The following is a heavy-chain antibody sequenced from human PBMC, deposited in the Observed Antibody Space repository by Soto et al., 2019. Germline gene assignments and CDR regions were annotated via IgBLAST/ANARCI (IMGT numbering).Heavy chain of an antibody. V-gene: IGHV3-9*01. J-gene: IGHJ5*02. CDR2: ISWNSGSI. CDR1: GFTFDDYA. CDR3: AKASSPTVTANWFDP. D-gene: IGHD4-17*01. Sequence: GGSLRLSCAASGFTFDDYAMHWVRQAPGKGLEWVSGISWNSGSIGYADSVKGRFTISRDNAKNSLYLQMNSLRAEDTALYYCAKASSPTVTANWFDPWGKGPLVTVSS.